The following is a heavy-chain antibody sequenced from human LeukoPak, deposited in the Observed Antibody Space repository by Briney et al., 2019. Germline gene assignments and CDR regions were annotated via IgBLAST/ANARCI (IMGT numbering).Heavy chain of an antibody. CDR2: ITPIINKP. D-gene: IGHD5-18*01. V-gene: IGHV1-24*01. CDR3: TRGWYSGGYTYGYPNYYFDN. J-gene: IGHJ4*02. Sequence: GASVKVSCKVSGYTLTELSMHWVRQAPGKGLEWMGGITPIINKPNYAQKFQGRLTITTDDSMTTAYMQLSGLRSEDTAVYYCTRGWYSGGYTYGYPNYYFDNWGQGTLVTVSS. CDR1: GYTLTELS.